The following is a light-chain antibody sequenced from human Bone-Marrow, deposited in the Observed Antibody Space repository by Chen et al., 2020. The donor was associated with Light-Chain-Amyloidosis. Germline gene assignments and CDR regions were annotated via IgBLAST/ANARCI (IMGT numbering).Light chain of an antibody. Sequence: DIVMPQTPLSSLVTLGQPTSISFRSRQSLVNSDGDTYLSWLHQRPGQPPRLLIYKISNRFSGVPDRFSGSGAGTDFTLKITRVEAGDVGIYYCMQITQFPWTFGQGTKLEIK. J-gene: IGKJ2*01. V-gene: IGKV2-24*01. CDR2: KIS. CDR1: QSLVNSDGDTY. CDR3: MQITQFPWT.